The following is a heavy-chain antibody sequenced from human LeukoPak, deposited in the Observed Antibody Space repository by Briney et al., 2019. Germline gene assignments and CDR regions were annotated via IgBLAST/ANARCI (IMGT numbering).Heavy chain of an antibody. Sequence: ASVKVSCKASGYTFTGYYMHRVRQAPGQGLEWMGWINPNSGGTNYAQKFQGRVTMTRDTFISTAYMELSRLRSEDTAVYYCARADRLSNYVQFLYYYYYMDVWGKGTTVTVSS. CDR1: GYTFTGYY. V-gene: IGHV1-2*02. J-gene: IGHJ6*03. CDR2: INPNSGGT. CDR3: ARADRLSNYVQFLYYYYYMDV. D-gene: IGHD4-11*01.